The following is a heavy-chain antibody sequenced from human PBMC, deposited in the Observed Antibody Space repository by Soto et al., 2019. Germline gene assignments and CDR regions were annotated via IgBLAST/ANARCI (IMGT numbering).Heavy chain of an antibody. V-gene: IGHV4-4*02. CDR2: IYHSGST. CDR3: ASRVKGIAAAGTLPFDY. Sequence: SETLSLTCAVSGGSISSSNWWSWVRQPPGKGLEWIGEIYHSGSTNYNPSLKSRVTISVDKSKNQFSLKLSSVTAADTAVYYCASRVKGIAAAGTLPFDYWVQGTLVTVSS. D-gene: IGHD6-13*01. CDR1: GGSISSSNW. J-gene: IGHJ4*02.